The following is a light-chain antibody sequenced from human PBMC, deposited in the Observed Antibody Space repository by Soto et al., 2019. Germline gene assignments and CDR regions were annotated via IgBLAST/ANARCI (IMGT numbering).Light chain of an antibody. CDR2: DVS. CDR3: SSYTSSSTYV. CDR1: SSDVGSYNR. Sequence: QSVLTQPPSVSGSPGQSVAISCTGTSSDVGSYNRVSWYQQPPGTAPKLMIYDVSNRPSGVLDRFSGSKSGNTASLTISGLQAEDEADYYCSSYTSSSTYVFGTGTKSPS. J-gene: IGLJ1*01. V-gene: IGLV2-18*02.